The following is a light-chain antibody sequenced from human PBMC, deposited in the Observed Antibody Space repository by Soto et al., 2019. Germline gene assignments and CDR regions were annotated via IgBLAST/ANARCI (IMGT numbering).Light chain of an antibody. CDR3: QQFSSYPLT. V-gene: IGKV3-20*01. CDR1: QSVSGSY. Sequence: EIVLTQSPGTLSLSPGERVTLSCRASQSVSGSYLAWYQQKPGQAPRLLIYGASSRATGIPDRFSGGGSGTDFTLTISRLEPEDFAVYYCQQFSSYPLTFGGGTKVDIK. J-gene: IGKJ4*01. CDR2: GAS.